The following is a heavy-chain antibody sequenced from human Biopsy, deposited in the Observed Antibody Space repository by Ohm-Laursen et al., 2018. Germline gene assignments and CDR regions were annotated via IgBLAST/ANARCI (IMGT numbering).Heavy chain of an antibody. CDR1: GDSISSYY. CDR2: VHYTGIT. Sequence: SETLSLTWTVSGDSISSYYWCWIRQPPGKGLEWIGYVHYTGITDYNRSLQSRVTISVDTSKNHFSLRLRSVTPADTAIYYCARDRGYYSDRTVPGYFDLWGRGTLVTVSS. D-gene: IGHD3-22*01. J-gene: IGHJ2*01. CDR3: ARDRGYYSDRTVPGYFDL. V-gene: IGHV4-59*01.